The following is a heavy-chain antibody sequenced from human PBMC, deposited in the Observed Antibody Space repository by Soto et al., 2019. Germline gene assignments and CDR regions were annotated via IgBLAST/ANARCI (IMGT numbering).Heavy chain of an antibody. CDR2: ISSSSSYI. D-gene: IGHD4-17*01. J-gene: IGHJ3*02. Sequence: GGSLRLSCAASGFTFSSYSMNWVRQAPGKGLEWVSSISSSSSYIYYADSVKGRFTISRDNAKNSLYLQMNSLRAEDTAVYYCARDSSTTSYALDIWGQGTMVTVSS. CDR1: GFTFSSYS. V-gene: IGHV3-21*01. CDR3: ARDSSTTSYALDI.